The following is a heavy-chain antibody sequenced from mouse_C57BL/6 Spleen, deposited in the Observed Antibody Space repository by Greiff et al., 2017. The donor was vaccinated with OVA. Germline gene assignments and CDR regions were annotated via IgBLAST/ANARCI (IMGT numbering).Heavy chain of an antibody. CDR3: ARRYDYDWYFDV. Sequence: EVQRVESGGGLVQPGGSLKLSCAASGFTFSDYYMYWVRQTPEKRLEWVAYISNGGGSTYYPDTVKGRFTISRDNAKNTLYLQMSRLKSEDTAMYYCARRYDYDWYFDVWGTGTTVTVSS. CDR1: GFTFSDYY. D-gene: IGHD2-4*01. V-gene: IGHV5-12*01. CDR2: ISNGGGST. J-gene: IGHJ1*03.